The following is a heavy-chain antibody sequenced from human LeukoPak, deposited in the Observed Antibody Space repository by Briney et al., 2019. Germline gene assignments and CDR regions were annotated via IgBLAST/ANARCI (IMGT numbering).Heavy chain of an antibody. Sequence: QSGGSLRLSCATSGFTFSSYGMHWVRQVPGKGLEWVTVISHDAKSTYHVDSVKGRFTISRDNSKNALYLQMNSLRAEDTAVYYCAKVANRGWGDAFDIWGQGTMVTVSS. J-gene: IGHJ3*02. D-gene: IGHD3-10*01. CDR1: GFTFSSYG. CDR2: ISHDAKST. V-gene: IGHV3-30*18. CDR3: AKVANRGWGDAFDI.